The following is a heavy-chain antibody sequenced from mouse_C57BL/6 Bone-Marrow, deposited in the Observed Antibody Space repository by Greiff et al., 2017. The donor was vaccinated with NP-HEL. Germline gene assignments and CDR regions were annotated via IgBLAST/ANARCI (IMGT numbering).Heavy chain of an antibody. CDR3: AKTGFIYYGYSWFAY. CDR1: GYTFTSYW. V-gene: IGHV1-62-3*01. CDR2: IDPNSGGT. D-gene: IGHD2-2*01. J-gene: IGHJ3*01. Sequence: QVQLQQPGAELVKPGASVKLSCKASGYTFTSYWMHWVKQRPGRGLEWIGRIDPNSGGTKYNEKFKGKATLTVDKSSSTAYMELRSLTSEDSAVYYCAKTGFIYYGYSWFAYWGQGTLVTVSA.